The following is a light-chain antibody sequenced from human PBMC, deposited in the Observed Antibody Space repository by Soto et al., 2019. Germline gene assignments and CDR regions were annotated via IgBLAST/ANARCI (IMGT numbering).Light chain of an antibody. CDR3: QQYHNWPIT. V-gene: IGKV3-15*01. J-gene: IGKJ5*01. Sequence: EIVLTESPANLSLSPGETATLSCRARQSISNNLAWHQQKPGQAPRILMYDASTRATGISARFSGSGSGTEFTLTISSLQSEDFAVYYCQQYHNWPITFGQGTRLEIK. CDR1: QSISNN. CDR2: DAS.